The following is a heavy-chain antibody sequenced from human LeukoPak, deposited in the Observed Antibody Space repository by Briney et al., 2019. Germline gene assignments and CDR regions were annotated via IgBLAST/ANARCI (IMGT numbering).Heavy chain of an antibody. CDR2: SGSGGST. V-gene: IGHV3-23*01. CDR3: AKSAKVVTTYFDY. D-gene: IGHD4-23*01. J-gene: IGHJ4*02. CDR1: GFTCGSYA. Sequence: GGSLRLSCAASGFTCGSYAMRWVRQAPGKGLEWVSASGSGGSTYYADSVKGRFTISRDNSKNTLYLQMNSLRAEDTAVYYGAKSAKVVTTYFDYWGQGTLVTVSS.